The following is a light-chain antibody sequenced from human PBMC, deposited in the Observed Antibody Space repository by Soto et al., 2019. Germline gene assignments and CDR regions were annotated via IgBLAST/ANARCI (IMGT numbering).Light chain of an antibody. V-gene: IGKV1-9*01. CDR1: QGPISN. CDR3: QQHNGYPLT. CDR2: ATS. J-gene: IGKJ4*01. Sequence: DIQLTQSPSFLSASVGDRVTITCRASQGPISNVAWYQQKPGKVPKLLIYATSTLQSGVPSRFSGSKSGTDFTLTVSSLQPEDFATYYCQQHNGYPLTFGGGTKVEIK.